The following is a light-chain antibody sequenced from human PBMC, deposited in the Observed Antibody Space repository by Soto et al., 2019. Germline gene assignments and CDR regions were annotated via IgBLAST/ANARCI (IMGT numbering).Light chain of an antibody. CDR3: GSWDSSLSAYV. Sequence: QSLLTQPPSVSAAPGQKLTISCSGSISNIGGNSVSWYQQLPGTAPKLLIYDDNKRPSGIPDRFSGSKSGTSATLGITGFQTGDEADYYCGSWDSSLSAYVFGTGTKVTVL. CDR2: DDN. J-gene: IGLJ1*01. CDR1: ISNIGGNS. V-gene: IGLV1-51*01.